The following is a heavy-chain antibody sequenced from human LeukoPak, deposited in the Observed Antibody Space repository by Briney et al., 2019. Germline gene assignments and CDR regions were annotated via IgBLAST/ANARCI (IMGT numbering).Heavy chain of an antibody. V-gene: IGHV3-21*01. Sequence: GGSLRLSCAASGFTFTSYSLHWVRQPPGRGLEWVWSISRSSSDMYYADSVMGRFTISRDNAKISLYLQMNNLRAEDTAVYYCARGLLPDVVVTAIYYFDPWGQGTLVTVSS. CDR2: ISRSSSDM. D-gene: IGHD2-21*02. J-gene: IGHJ5*02. CDR1: GFTFTSYS. CDR3: ARGLLPDVVVTAIYYFDP.